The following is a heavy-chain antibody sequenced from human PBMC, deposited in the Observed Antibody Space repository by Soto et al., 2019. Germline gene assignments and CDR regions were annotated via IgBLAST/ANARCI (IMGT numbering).Heavy chain of an antibody. CDR1: GFTFSSYG. V-gene: IGHV3-33*01. D-gene: IGHD3-3*01. J-gene: IGHJ4*02. CDR3: ARDGGVVITYYFDY. Sequence: GGSLRLSCAASGFTFSSYGMHWVRQAPGKGLEWVAVMWYDGSNKYYADSVKGRFTISRDNSKNTLYLQMNSLRAEDTAVYYCARDGGVVITYYFDYWGQGTLVTVSS. CDR2: MWYDGSNK.